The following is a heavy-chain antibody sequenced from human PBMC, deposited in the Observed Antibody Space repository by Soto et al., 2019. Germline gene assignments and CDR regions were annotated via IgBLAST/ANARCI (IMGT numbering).Heavy chain of an antibody. CDR3: VRDLLGSGGHFDY. Sequence: EVQLVESGGGLVKPGGSLRLSCAASGFTFSSYSMNWVRQAPGKGLEWVSSISSSSSYIYYADSVKGRFTISRDNAKNSLYLQMNSLRAEDTAVYHCVRDLLGSGGHFDYWGQGTLVTVSS. CDR2: ISSSSSYI. CDR1: GFTFSSYS. D-gene: IGHD7-27*01. V-gene: IGHV3-21*01. J-gene: IGHJ4*02.